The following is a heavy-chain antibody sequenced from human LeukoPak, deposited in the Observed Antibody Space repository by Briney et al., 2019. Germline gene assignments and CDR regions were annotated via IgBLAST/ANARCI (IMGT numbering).Heavy chain of an antibody. J-gene: IGHJ5*02. CDR1: GGSFSGYY. CDR2: INRSGST. CDR3: ARRHIAAAGTRWFDP. Sequence: KTSETLSLTCAVYGGSFSGYYWSWIRQPPGKGLEWIGEINRSGSTNYNPSLKSRVTISVDTSKNQFSLKLSSVTAADTAVYYCARRHIAAAGTRWFDPWGQGTLVTVSS. V-gene: IGHV4-34*01. D-gene: IGHD6-13*01.